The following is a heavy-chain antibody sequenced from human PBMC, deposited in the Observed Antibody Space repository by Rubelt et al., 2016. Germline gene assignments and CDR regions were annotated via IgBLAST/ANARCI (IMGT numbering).Heavy chain of an antibody. CDR1: GGTFSSYA. Sequence: QVQLVQSGAEVKKPGSSVKVSCKASGGTFSSYAISWVRQAPGQGLEWRGRIIPILGIANYAQKFQGLVTITADKSTSTAYMELSSLRSEDTAVYYCARDRLLDDSSGGDAFDIWGQGTMVTVSS. CDR2: IIPILGIA. J-gene: IGHJ3*02. V-gene: IGHV1-69*09. D-gene: IGHD3-22*01. CDR3: ARDRLLDDSSGGDAFDI.